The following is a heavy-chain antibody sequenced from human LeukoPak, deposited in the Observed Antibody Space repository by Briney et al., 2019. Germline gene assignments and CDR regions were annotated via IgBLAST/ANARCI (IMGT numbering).Heavy chain of an antibody. Sequence: SETLSLTCTVSGGSISSYYWGWIRQPPGKGLKWIGYIYYSGSTNYNPSLKSRVTISVGTSKNQFSLKLSSVTAADTAVYYCASVVGATSPFDYWGQGTLVTVSS. CDR3: ASVVGATSPFDY. CDR1: GGSISSYY. J-gene: IGHJ4*02. V-gene: IGHV4-59*08. D-gene: IGHD1-26*01. CDR2: IYYSGST.